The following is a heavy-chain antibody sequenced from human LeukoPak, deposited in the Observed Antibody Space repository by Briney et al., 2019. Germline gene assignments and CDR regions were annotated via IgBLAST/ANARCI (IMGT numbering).Heavy chain of an antibody. D-gene: IGHD2-8*01. Sequence: ASVKVSCKASGYTFTSYDINWVRQATGQGLEWMGWMNPNSGNTGYAQKFQGRVTMTRNTSISTAYMELSSLRSEDTAVYYCARRPLMGEGVEATPSGLFDYWGQGTLVTVSS. V-gene: IGHV1-8*01. CDR1: GYTFTSYD. CDR3: ARRPLMGEGVEATPSGLFDY. J-gene: IGHJ4*02. CDR2: MNPNSGNT.